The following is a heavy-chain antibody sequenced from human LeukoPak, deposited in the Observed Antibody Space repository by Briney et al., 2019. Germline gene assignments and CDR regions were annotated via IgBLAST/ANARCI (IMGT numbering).Heavy chain of an antibody. V-gene: IGHV3-53*01. J-gene: IGHJ3*02. D-gene: IGHD1-1*01. Sequence: GGSLRLSCAASGFTVSSNYMSWVRQAPGKGLEWVSSIYSGGSTYYADSVTGRFTISRDSSKNTLYLQMSSLRAEDTAVYYCARGHNWNDRGAFDIWGQGTMVTVSS. CDR1: GFTVSSNY. CDR2: IYSGGST. CDR3: ARGHNWNDRGAFDI.